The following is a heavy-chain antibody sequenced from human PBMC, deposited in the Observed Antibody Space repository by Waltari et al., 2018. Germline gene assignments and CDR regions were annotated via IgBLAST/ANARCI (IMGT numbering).Heavy chain of an antibody. J-gene: IGHJ6*03. D-gene: IGHD6-19*01. CDR1: GGTFRSFS. CDR3: ARDPYIAVGYYYMDL. V-gene: IGHV1-69*13. Sequence: QVQLVQSGAEVKKPGSSVKVSCKASGGTFRSFSINWVRQAPGQRLEWMGRIIPAFGTPEYAQKFQGRVTITADKSTSTAYLDLSSLTSEDTAVYYCARDPYIAVGYYYMDLWGKGTTVIIS. CDR2: IIPAFGTP.